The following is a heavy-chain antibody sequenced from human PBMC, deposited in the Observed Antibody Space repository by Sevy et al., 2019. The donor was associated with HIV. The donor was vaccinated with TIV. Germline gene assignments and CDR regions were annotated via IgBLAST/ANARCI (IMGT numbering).Heavy chain of an antibody. J-gene: IGHJ4*02. CDR1: GYTFTDYY. CDR3: ASRYDFWSGYYGFDY. Sequence: ASVKVSCKTSGYTFTDYYMHWVRQAPGQGLEWMGRINPNSGGTNYPQTFEGRVTMTRDTSISTAYMELNRLTSDDTAVYYCASRYDFWSGYYGFDYWGQGTLVTVSS. CDR2: INPNSGGT. V-gene: IGHV1-2*06. D-gene: IGHD3-3*01.